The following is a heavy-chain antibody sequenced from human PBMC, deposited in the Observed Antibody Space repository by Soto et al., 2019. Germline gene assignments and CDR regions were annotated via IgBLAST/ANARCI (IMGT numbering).Heavy chain of an antibody. CDR1: GHTFTSYG. CDR3: ARGRVRFLEWSIVDY. CDR2: ISAYNGNT. V-gene: IGHV1-18*01. J-gene: IGHJ4*02. D-gene: IGHD3-3*01. Sequence: ASVKVSCKASGHTFTSYGISWVRQAPGQRLEWMGWISAYNGNTNYAQKLQGRVTMTTDTSTSTAYMELRSLRSDDTAVYYCARGRVRFLEWSIVDYWGQGTLVTVSS.